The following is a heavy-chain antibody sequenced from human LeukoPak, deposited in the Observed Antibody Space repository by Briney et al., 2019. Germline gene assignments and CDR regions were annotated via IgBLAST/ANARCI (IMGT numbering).Heavy chain of an antibody. J-gene: IGHJ6*03. CDR1: GFTVSGDY. CDR3: ARSVTYYYYYYYMDV. D-gene: IGHD4-11*01. V-gene: IGHV3-7*01. Sequence: GGSLRLSCAASGFTVSGDYMNWVRQAPGKGLEWVANIKQDGSEKYYVDSVKGRFTISRDNAKNSLYLQMNSLRAEDTAVYYCARSVTYYYYYYYMDVWGKGTTVTVSS. CDR2: IKQDGSEK.